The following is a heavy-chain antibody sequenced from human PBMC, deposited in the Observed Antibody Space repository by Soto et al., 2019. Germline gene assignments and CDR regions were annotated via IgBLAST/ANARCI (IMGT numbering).Heavy chain of an antibody. CDR2: IKGDGSAK. CDR1: GFPFSSEW. Sequence: EVHLVESGGGLVQPGASLRLSCAASGFPFSSEWMSWVRQAPGKGPEWVANIKGDGSAKQYVGSVRGRFSISRDNAKNSLYLQMDSLRVEDTAVYYCGRDMVVWGPGTTVTVSS. V-gene: IGHV3-7*04. J-gene: IGHJ6*02. CDR3: GRDMVV.